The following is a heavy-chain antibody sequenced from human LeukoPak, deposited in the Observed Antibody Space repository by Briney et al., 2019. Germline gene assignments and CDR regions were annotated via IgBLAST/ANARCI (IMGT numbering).Heavy chain of an antibody. CDR2: TYYRSKWYN. CDR3: ARALSASGWYRTDY. Sequence: SQTLSLTCVISGDSVSSNSAAWNWIRQSPSRGLGWLGRTYYRSKWYNDYAVSVKSRITINPDTSKNQFSLQLNSVTPEDTAVYYCARALSASGWYRTDYWGQGTLVTVSS. D-gene: IGHD6-19*01. J-gene: IGHJ4*02. V-gene: IGHV6-1*01. CDR1: GDSVSSNSAA.